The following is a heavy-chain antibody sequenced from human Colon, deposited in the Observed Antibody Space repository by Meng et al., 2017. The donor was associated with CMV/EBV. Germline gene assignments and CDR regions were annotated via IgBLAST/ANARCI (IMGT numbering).Heavy chain of an antibody. D-gene: IGHD2-21*02. V-gene: IGHV3-48*03. CDR2: ISSSGSTI. CDR1: GFTFSSYE. J-gene: IGHJ4*02. CDR3: SSGGRLFCKAADCYYPLEL. Sequence: GESLKISCAASGFTFSSYEMNWVRQAPGKGLEWVSYISSSGSTIYYADSVKGRFTISRDNAKNSLYLQMNSLRPDDTAVYFCSSGGRLFCKAADCYYPLELWGQGTLVTVSS.